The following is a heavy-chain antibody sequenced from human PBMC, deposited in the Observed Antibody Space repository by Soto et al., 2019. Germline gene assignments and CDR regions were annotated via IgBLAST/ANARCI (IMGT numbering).Heavy chain of an antibody. J-gene: IGHJ6*02. Sequence: PSETLSLTCAVYGGSFSGYYWSWIRQPPGKGLEWIGEINHSGSTNYNPSLKSRVTISVDTSKNQFSLKLSSVTAADTAVYYCARGVRYDILTGYYYYYYGMDVWGQGTTVTVSS. V-gene: IGHV4-34*01. CDR1: GGSFSGYY. CDR3: ARGVRYDILTGYYYYYYGMDV. D-gene: IGHD3-9*01. CDR2: INHSGST.